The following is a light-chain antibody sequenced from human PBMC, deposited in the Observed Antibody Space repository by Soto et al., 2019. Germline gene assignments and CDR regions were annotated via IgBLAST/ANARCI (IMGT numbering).Light chain of an antibody. V-gene: IGLV2-14*01. CDR3: SSYTSTFTYV. CDR1: SSDVGRYNY. J-gene: IGLJ1*01. Sequence: QSALTQPASMSGSPGQSITISCSGTSSDVGRYNYVSWYQQHPGTAPKLMIYEVSNRPSGVSNRFSGSKSGDTASLTISGLQAEDEADYYCSSYTSTFTYVFGAGTKVTVL. CDR2: EVS.